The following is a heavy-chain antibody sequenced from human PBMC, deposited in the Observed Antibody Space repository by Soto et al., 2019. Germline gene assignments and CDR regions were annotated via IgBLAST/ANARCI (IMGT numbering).Heavy chain of an antibody. D-gene: IGHD2-2*01. Sequence: GGSLRLSCSASGFTISGYAVSWVRQAPGKGLEWVANIKQDGSEKWYVDSVKGRFTISRDNAKNSLYLQMNSLRAEDTALYYCARDLRVVVPAAALYGMDVWGQGTTVTVSS. CDR3: ARDLRVVVPAAALYGMDV. CDR2: IKQDGSEK. J-gene: IGHJ6*02. CDR1: GFTISGYA. V-gene: IGHV3-7*05.